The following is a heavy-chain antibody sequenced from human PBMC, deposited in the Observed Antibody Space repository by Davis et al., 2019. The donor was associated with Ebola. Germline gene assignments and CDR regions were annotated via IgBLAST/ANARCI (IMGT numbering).Heavy chain of an antibody. J-gene: IGHJ6*02. Sequence: SQTLSLTCAISGDSVPSNSAAWNWIRQSPSRGLEWLGRTYYRSKWYNDYAVSVKSRITINPDTSKNQFSLQLNSVTPEDTAVYYCARNTMVRGVIIKTYYYYYGMDVWGQGTTVTVSS. V-gene: IGHV6-1*01. CDR1: GDSVPSNSAA. CDR2: TYYRSKWYN. CDR3: ARNTMVRGVIIKTYYYYYGMDV. D-gene: IGHD3-10*01.